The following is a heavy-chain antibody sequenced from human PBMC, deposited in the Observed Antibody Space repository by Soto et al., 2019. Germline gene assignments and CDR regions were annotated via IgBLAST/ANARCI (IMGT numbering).Heavy chain of an antibody. V-gene: IGHV3-21*01. Sequence: PSGSMRLSCAACGLSFSSYAMSGVRKAPGKGLEWVSSISSSSDYRYYAASLKGRFTISRDNAKNSLYLQVNSLRAEDAAVYYCAREGVSTHGFDSWGQGTLVTVSS. CDR1: GLSFSSYA. D-gene: IGHD2-8*01. CDR3: AREGVSTHGFDS. J-gene: IGHJ4*02. CDR2: ISSSSDYR.